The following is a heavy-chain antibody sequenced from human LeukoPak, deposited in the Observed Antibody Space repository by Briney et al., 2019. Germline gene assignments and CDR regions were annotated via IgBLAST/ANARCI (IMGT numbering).Heavy chain of an antibody. J-gene: IGHJ4*02. Sequence: PSETLSLTCTVSGYSLTSGYYWGWIRQPPGKGLEWIGSIYHSGRTYYNPSLKSRVTISVDTSKNQFSLKLSSVTAADTAVFYCARVGYDSSGYYYDYWGQGTLVTVSS. CDR3: ARVGYDSSGYYYDY. D-gene: IGHD3-22*01. CDR1: GYSLTSGYY. CDR2: IYHSGRT. V-gene: IGHV4-38-2*02.